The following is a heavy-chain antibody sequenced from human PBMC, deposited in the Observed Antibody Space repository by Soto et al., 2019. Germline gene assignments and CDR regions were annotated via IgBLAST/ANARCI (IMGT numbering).Heavy chain of an antibody. CDR2: INHSAST. CDR1: GGSFSRYY. Sequence: PSETLSLSCAVYGGSFSRYYWSWIRQPPGKGLEWIGEINHSASTNYNPSLKSRVAISVDTSKNQFSLKLSSVTAADTAVYYCARARGYSYGYNYYGMDVWGQGTTVTVSS. J-gene: IGHJ6*02. D-gene: IGHD5-18*01. CDR3: ARARGYSYGYNYYGMDV. V-gene: IGHV4-34*01.